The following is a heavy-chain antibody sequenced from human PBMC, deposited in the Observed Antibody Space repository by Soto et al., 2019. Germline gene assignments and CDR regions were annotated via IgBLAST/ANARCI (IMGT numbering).Heavy chain of an antibody. D-gene: IGHD5-12*01. CDR2: ISYDGSNK. CDR3: ARKPRYSGYDSYYFDY. J-gene: IGHJ4*02. Sequence: QVQLVESGGGVVQPGRSLRLSCAASGFTFSSYAMHWVRQAPGKGLEWVAVISYDGSNKYYADSVKGRFTISRDNSKKALYLQMNSLRAEDTAVYYCARKPRYSGYDSYYFDYWGQGTLVTVSS. V-gene: IGHV3-30-3*01. CDR1: GFTFSSYA.